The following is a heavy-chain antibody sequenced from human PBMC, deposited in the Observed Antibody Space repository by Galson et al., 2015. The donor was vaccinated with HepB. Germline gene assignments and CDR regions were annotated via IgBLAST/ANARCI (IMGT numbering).Heavy chain of an antibody. J-gene: IGHJ3*02. CDR1: GFTFSDYS. CDR2: ITGSGDNT. V-gene: IGHV3-23*01. CDR3: AKADSGWSRGAFDI. D-gene: IGHD6-19*01. Sequence: SLRLSCAASGFTFSDYSMNWVRQAPGKGLEWVSVITGSGDNTYYADSVKGRFTISRDNSKNTLYLQMNSLRADDSTIYYCAKADSGWSRGAFDIWGQGTMVTVSS.